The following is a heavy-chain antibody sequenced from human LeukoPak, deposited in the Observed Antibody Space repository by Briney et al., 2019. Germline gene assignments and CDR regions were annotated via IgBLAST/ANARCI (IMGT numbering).Heavy chain of an antibody. CDR3: ATGRYYGSGSYISPDHGAYYFDH. D-gene: IGHD3-10*01. CDR1: GYTLTELS. V-gene: IGHV1-24*01. Sequence: ASVKVSCKVSGYTLTELSMHWVRQAPGKGLEWTGGFDPEDGETIYAQKFQGRVTMTEDTSTDTAYMELSSLRSEDTAVYYCATGRYYGSGSYISPDHGAYYFDHWGQGTLVTVSS. J-gene: IGHJ4*02. CDR2: FDPEDGET.